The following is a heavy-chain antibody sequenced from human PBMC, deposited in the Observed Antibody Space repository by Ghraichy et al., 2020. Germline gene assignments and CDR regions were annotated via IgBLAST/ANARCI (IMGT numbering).Heavy chain of an antibody. V-gene: IGHV3-7*03. CDR3: ARGGGTTATTANFDC. D-gene: IGHD4-17*01. CDR1: GFTFSSYW. CDR2: IKQDGSEK. Sequence: GGSLRLSCAASGFTFSSYWMSWVRQAPGKGLEWVANIKQDGSEKYYVDSVKGRFTISRDNAKNSLYLQMNSLRAEDTAVYYCARGGGTTATTANFDCWGQGALVTVSS. J-gene: IGHJ4*02.